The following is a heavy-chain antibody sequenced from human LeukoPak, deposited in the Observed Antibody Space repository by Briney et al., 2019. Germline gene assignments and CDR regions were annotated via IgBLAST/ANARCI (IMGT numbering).Heavy chain of an antibody. CDR2: INTDGSST. V-gene: IGHV3-74*01. CDR3: AREACSSTSCWFDP. Sequence: PGGSLRLSCAASGFTFSSYWMHWVRQAPGTGLVWVSRINTDGSSTSYADSVKGRFTISRDNAKNTLYLQMNSLRAEDTAVYYCAREACSSTSCWFDPWGQGTLVTVSS. D-gene: IGHD2-2*01. CDR1: GFTFSSYW. J-gene: IGHJ5*02.